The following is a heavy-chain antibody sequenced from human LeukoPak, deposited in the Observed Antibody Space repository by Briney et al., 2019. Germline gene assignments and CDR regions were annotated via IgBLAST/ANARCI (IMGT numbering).Heavy chain of an antibody. V-gene: IGHV1-24*01. J-gene: IGHJ6*02. D-gene: IGHD3-9*01. CDR3: ATYPTLRYFDWLSYYYYYGMDV. CDR2: FYLEDGEK. Sequence: ASVKVSCKVSGYTLTELSMHWVRQAPAKGLEWMGGFYLEDGEKIYAQKFQGRVTMTEDTSTDTAYMELSSLRSQDTAVYYCATYPTLRYFDWLSYYYYYGMDVWGQGTTVTVSS. CDR1: GYTLTELS.